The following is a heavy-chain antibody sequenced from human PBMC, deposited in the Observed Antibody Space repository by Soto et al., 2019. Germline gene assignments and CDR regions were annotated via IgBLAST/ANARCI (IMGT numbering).Heavy chain of an antibody. D-gene: IGHD4-17*01. CDR2: FDPEDGET. CDR3: ATPYGDYIYYYYYGMDV. CDR1: GYTLTELS. Sequence: ASVKVSCKVSGYTLTELSMHWVRQAPGKGLEWMGGFDPEDGETIYAQKFQGRVTMTEDTSTDTAYMELSSLRSKDTAVYYCATPYGDYIYYYYYGMDVWGQGTTVTVSS. J-gene: IGHJ6*02. V-gene: IGHV1-24*01.